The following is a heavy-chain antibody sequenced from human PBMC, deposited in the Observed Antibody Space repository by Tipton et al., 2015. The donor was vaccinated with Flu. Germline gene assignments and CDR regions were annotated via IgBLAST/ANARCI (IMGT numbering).Heavy chain of an antibody. CDR3: ARSLLAVAGMVGFDP. Sequence: TLSLTCTVSGGSISSSSYYWGWIRQPPGKGLEWIGSIYYSGSTYYNPSLKSRVTISVDTSKNQFSLKLSSVTAADTAVYYCARSLLAVAGMVGFDPWGQGTLVTVSS. V-gene: IGHV4-39*07. D-gene: IGHD6-19*01. CDR2: IYYSGST. CDR1: GGSISSSSYY. J-gene: IGHJ5*02.